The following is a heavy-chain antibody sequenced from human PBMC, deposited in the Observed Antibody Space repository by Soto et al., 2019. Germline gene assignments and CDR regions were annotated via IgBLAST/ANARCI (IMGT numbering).Heavy chain of an antibody. CDR2: ISYSSSYI. J-gene: IGHJ4*02. Sequence: GGSLRLSCAASGFAFNTYAMNWVRQAPGKGLEWVSSISYSSSYIFYADSVKGRFTISRDNTKNTMYLQMNSLRAEDTAVYYCARDPIGPGIFDYWGQGTLVTVSS. CDR3: ARDPIGPGIFDY. D-gene: IGHD1-26*01. V-gene: IGHV3-21*01. CDR1: GFAFNTYA.